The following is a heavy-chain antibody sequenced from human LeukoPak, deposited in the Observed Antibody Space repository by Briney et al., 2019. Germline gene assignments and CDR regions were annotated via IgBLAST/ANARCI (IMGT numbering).Heavy chain of an antibody. V-gene: IGHV3-21*01. D-gene: IGHD3-3*01. CDR2: ISRSSSYI. CDR1: GFTFSSYS. Sequence: AGGSLRLSCAASGFTFSSYSMNWVRQAPGKGLEWVSSISRSSSYIYYADSVKGRFTISRDNAKNSLYLQMNSLRAEDTAVYYCARDHGYYDFWSGYLPLWDYYGMDVWGQGTTVTVSS. CDR3: ARDHGYYDFWSGYLPLWDYYGMDV. J-gene: IGHJ6*02.